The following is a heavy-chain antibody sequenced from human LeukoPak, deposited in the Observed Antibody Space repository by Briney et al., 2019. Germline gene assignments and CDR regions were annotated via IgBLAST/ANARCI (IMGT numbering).Heavy chain of an antibody. D-gene: IGHD3-16*01. V-gene: IGHV4-59*01. CDR3: TRGAGWLIDY. CDR2: FHNSGTS. CDR1: DDPISDYY. Sequence: PSETLSLTCTVSDDPISDYYRGWIRQPPGKGLEWIGYFHNSGTSTYNPSLESRVTISADTSKNQFSLKLNSLTTADTAVYYCTRGAGWLIDYWGQGILVTVSS. J-gene: IGHJ4*02.